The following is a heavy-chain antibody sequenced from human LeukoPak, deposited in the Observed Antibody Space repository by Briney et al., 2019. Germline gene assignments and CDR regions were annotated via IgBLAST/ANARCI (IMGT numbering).Heavy chain of an antibody. V-gene: IGHV4-31*03. CDR1: GGSINSGGYY. CDR3: AREGFGELLGVHDY. D-gene: IGHD3-10*01. J-gene: IGHJ4*02. CDR2: IYYSGST. Sequence: SQTLSLTCTVSGGSINSGGYYWSWIRQHPGKGLEWIGYIYYSGSTYYNPSLKSRVTISVDTSKNQFSLKLSSVTAADTAMYYCAREGFGELLGVHDYWGQGTLVTVSS.